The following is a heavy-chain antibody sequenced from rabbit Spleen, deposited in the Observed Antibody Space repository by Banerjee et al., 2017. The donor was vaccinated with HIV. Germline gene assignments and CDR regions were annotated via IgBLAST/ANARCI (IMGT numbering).Heavy chain of an antibody. V-gene: IGHV1S45*01. Sequence: QQQLEESGGGLVKPGGTLTLTCTASGVSFSSNYYMCWVRQAPGKGLEWIACIDGGSSSFTYFAHWAKGRFTISKASSTTVTLQMTSLTAADTATYFCARDTSSSFSSYGMDLWGPGTLVTVS. CDR2: IDGGSSSFT. J-gene: IGHJ6*01. CDR1: GVSFSSNYY. D-gene: IGHD1-1*01. CDR3: ARDTSSSFSSYGMDL.